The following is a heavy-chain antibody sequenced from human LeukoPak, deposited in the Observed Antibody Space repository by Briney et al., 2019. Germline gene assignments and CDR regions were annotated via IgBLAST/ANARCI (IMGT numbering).Heavy chain of an antibody. CDR3: ARGLYIAAAQYGY. CDR1: GGSISSYY. D-gene: IGHD6-13*01. V-gene: IGHV4-59*01. J-gene: IGHJ4*02. CDR2: IYYGGTT. Sequence: SETLSLTCTVSGGSISSYYWSWIRQPPGKGLEWIGYIYYGGTTNYNPSLKSRVTISVDTSKNQFSLKLSSVTAADTAVYYCARGLYIAAAQYGYWGQGTLVTVSS.